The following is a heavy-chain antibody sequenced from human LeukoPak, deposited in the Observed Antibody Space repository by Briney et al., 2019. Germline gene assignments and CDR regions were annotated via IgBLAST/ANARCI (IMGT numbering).Heavy chain of an antibody. Sequence: ASVKVSCKASGYTFTGYYMHWVRQAPGQGLEWMGWINPNSGGTNYAQKFQGRVTMTRDKSISTDYMELSRLRSDDTAVYYCASSPDSSGPYYYYYYMDVWGKGTTVTVSS. CDR3: ASSPDSSGPYYYYYYMDV. CDR2: INPNSGGT. V-gene: IGHV1-2*02. CDR1: GYTFTGYY. D-gene: IGHD5-18*01. J-gene: IGHJ6*03.